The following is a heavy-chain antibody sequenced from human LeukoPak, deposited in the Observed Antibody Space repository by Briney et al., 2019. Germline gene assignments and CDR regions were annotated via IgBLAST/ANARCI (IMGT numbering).Heavy chain of an antibody. D-gene: IGHD5-12*01. V-gene: IGHV4-61*08. CDR3: AREYSAFDY. CDR1: GDPISTSSDY. J-gene: IGHJ4*02. CDR2: IYYSGST. Sequence: PSETLSLTCTVSGDPISTSSDYKWTWIRQPPRKGLEWIGYIYYSGSTNYNPSLQSRVTISVDTSNNQFSLKLTSVTAADTAVYYCAREYSAFDYWGQGTLVTASS.